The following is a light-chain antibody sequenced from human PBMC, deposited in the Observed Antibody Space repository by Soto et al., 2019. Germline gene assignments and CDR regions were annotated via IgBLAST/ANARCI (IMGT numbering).Light chain of an antibody. CDR1: SRDVGNYNY. J-gene: IGLJ2*01. Sequence: QSALTQPASVSGSLGQSITISCTGTSRDVGNYNYVSWYQHHIGRAPKLVIYDVNNRPAGISNRFSGSKSDNTASLIIFGLQAEDEADYYCSSYTSSSNLIFGGGTKLTVL. CDR3: SSYTSSSNLI. V-gene: IGLV2-14*03. CDR2: DVN.